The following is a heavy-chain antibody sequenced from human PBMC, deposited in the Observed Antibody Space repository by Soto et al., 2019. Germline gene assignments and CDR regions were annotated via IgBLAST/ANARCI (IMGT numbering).Heavy chain of an antibody. CDR3: AKDKRCSGTSCYEVYYYMDV. D-gene: IGHD2-2*01. V-gene: IGHV3-13*01. CDR1: GFTFSSYD. CDR2: IGTAGDT. Sequence: GGSLRLSCAASGFTFSSYDMHWVRQATGKGLEWVSAIGTAGDTYYPGSVKGRFTISRENANNSVYLQMNSLRAEDTAVYYCAKDKRCSGTSCYEVYYYMDVGGKGTTVTVSS. J-gene: IGHJ6*03.